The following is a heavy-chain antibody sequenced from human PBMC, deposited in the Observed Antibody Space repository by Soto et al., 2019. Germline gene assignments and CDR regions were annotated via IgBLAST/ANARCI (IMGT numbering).Heavy chain of an antibody. V-gene: IGHV4-34*01. CDR2: INHSGST. CDR3: ARAGGEVVVAATTPFDY. J-gene: IGHJ4*02. CDR1: GGSFSGYY. D-gene: IGHD2-15*01. Sequence: QVQLQQWGAGLLKPSETLSLTCAVYGGSFSGYYWSWIRQPPGKGLEWIGEINHSGSTNYNPSLKSRVTISVDTSKNQCSLKLSSVTAADTAVYYCARAGGEVVVAATTPFDYWGQGTLVTVSS.